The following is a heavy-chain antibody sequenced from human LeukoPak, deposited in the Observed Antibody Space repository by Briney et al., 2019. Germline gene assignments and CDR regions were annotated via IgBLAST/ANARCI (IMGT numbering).Heavy chain of an antibody. CDR1: GFTFSNYA. J-gene: IGHJ4*02. CDR3: ARERGSSGGNTNGYFDY. V-gene: IGHV3-23*01. D-gene: IGHD4-23*01. CDR2: ISGSGGTT. Sequence: GGSLRLSCAASGFTFSNYAMSWVRQAQGKGLEWVSVISGSGGTTYSADSVKGRFTISRDNSKNTLYLQMNSLRAEDTAAYYCARERGSSGGNTNGYFDYWGQGALVTVSS.